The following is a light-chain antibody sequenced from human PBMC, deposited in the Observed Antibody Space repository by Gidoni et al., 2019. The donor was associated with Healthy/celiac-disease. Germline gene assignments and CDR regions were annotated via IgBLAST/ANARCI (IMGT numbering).Light chain of an antibody. CDR3: SSYTSSSTLGV. CDR2: EVS. V-gene: IGLV2-14*01. J-gene: IGLJ3*02. CDR1: SSDVGGYNY. Sequence: PASVSGSPGQSITISCTGTSSDVGGYNYVSWYQQHPGKAPKLMIYEVSNRPSGVSNRFSVSKSGNTASLTISGLQAEDEADYYCSSYTSSSTLGVFGGGTKLTVL.